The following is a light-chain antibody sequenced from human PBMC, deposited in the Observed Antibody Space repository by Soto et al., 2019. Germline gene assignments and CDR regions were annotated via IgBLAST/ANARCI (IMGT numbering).Light chain of an antibody. J-gene: IGKJ3*01. CDR3: QQYNNRPFT. V-gene: IGKV3-15*01. Sequence: EIVMTQSPATLSVSPGERATLSCRASQSVRSNVDWYQQKPGQSPRLLIYGASTRVTGIPATFSASGSGTDFTLTISSLQSEDFAVYYCQQYNNRPFTFGPGTKVDIK. CDR1: QSVRSN. CDR2: GAS.